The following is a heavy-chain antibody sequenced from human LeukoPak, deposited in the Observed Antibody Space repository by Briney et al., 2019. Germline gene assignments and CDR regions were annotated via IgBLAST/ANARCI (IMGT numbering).Heavy chain of an antibody. V-gene: IGHV7-4-1*02. Sequence: ASVKVSCKASGYTFTHYAMNWVRQAPGQGLEWMGWIHPSTGNPTYAQGFTGRFVFSLDTSVSTAYLQISSLKAEDTAVYYCARLRGREYFDYWGQGTLVTVSS. CDR2: IHPSTGNP. J-gene: IGHJ4*02. CDR1: GYTFTHYA. CDR3: ARLRGREYFDY. D-gene: IGHD3-16*01.